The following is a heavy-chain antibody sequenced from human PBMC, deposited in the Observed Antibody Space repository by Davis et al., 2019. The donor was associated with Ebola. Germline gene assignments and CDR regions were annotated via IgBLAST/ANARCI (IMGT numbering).Heavy chain of an antibody. CDR3: AREGYCSGGSCYSNWFDP. Sequence: MPSETLSLTCAVSGDSVSSISYYWTWIRQSPGKGLEWIGYISDSGNTKYNPSLMSRVTISVDTPKNQFSLKMISVTSADTAVYYCAREGYCSGGSCYSNWFDPWGQGTLVTVSS. D-gene: IGHD2-15*01. CDR2: ISDSGNT. CDR1: GDSVSSISYY. J-gene: IGHJ5*02. V-gene: IGHV4-61*01.